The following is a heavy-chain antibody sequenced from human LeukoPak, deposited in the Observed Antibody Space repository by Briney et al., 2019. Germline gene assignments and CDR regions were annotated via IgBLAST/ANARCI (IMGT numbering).Heavy chain of an antibody. CDR3: ARDSPPYYDFWSGYYNRANWFDP. CDR1: GFTFSDYY. CDR2: ISSSGSTI. V-gene: IGHV3-11*04. Sequence: PGGSLRLSCAASGFTFSDYYMSWIRQAPGKGLEWVSYISSSGSTIYYADSVKGRFTISRDNAKNSLYLQMNSLRAEDTAVYYCARDSPPYYDFWSGYYNRANWFDPWGQGTLVTVSS. D-gene: IGHD3-3*01. J-gene: IGHJ5*02.